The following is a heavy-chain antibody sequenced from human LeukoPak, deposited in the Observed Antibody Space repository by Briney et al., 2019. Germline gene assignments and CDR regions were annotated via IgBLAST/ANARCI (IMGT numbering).Heavy chain of an antibody. D-gene: IGHD6-13*01. J-gene: IGHJ4*02. V-gene: IGHV3-48*01. CDR1: EFTFSSYS. CDR3: ARGNIVTAAGAFDY. CDR2: ISSSSSII. Sequence: GGSLRLSCAASEFTFSSYSMNWVRQAPGKGLEWVSYISSSSSIIYYADSVKGLFTISRDNARNALYLQMNSLRAEDTAVSYCARGNIVTAAGAFDYWGQGTLVTVSS.